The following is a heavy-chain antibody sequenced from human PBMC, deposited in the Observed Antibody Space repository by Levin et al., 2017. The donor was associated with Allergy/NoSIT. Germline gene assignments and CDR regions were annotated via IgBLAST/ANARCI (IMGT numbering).Heavy chain of an antibody. CDR1: GFTFSSYG. CDR2: IWYDGSNK. J-gene: IGHJ3*02. Sequence: GESLKISCAASGFTFSSYGMHWVRQAPGKGLEWVAVIWYDGSNKYYADSVKGRFTISRDNSKNTLYLQMNSLRAEDTAVYYCARRTDWKGGEAFDIWGQGTMVTVSS. V-gene: IGHV3-33*01. CDR3: ARRTDWKGGEAFDI. D-gene: IGHD1-1*01.